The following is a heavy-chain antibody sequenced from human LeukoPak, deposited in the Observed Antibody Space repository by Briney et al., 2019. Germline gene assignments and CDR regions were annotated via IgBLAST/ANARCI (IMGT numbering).Heavy chain of an antibody. D-gene: IGHD3-9*01. V-gene: IGHV4-31*03. CDR1: GGSISSGGYF. Sequence: SETLSLTCTVSGGSISSGGYFWTWIRQHPGKGLEWIGHIYYTGSTYYNPSLKSRVTISVDTSKNQFSLKLSSVTAADTAVYYCARDLTGLNWFDPWGQGTLVTVSS. CDR2: IYYTGST. J-gene: IGHJ5*02. CDR3: ARDLTGLNWFDP.